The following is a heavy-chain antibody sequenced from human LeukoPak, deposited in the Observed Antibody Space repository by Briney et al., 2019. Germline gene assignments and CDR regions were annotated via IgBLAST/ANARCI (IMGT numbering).Heavy chain of an antibody. CDR3: ARDPGTGSDDY. D-gene: IGHD5-12*01. V-gene: IGHV4-31*03. J-gene: IGHJ4*02. CDR2: IYYSGST. CDR1: GGSISSGGYY. Sequence: SQTLSLTRTVSGGSISSGGYYWSWIRQHPGKGLEWIGYIYYSGSTYYNPSLKSRVAISVDTSKNQFSLKLSSVTAADTAVYYCARDPGTGSDDYWGQGTLVTVSS.